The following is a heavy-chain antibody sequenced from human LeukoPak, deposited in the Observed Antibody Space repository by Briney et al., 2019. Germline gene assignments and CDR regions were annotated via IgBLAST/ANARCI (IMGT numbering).Heavy chain of an antibody. CDR3: ATTFASSGGRGYAFDI. Sequence: GESLKISCKGSGYSFTSYWIGWVRQMPGKGLEWMGIIYPADSDTRYSPSFQGQVTISADKSISTAYLQWSSLRASDTAMYYCATTFASSGGRGYAFDIWGQGTMVTVSS. D-gene: IGHD3-10*01. CDR2: IYPADSDT. V-gene: IGHV5-51*01. J-gene: IGHJ3*02. CDR1: GYSFTSYW.